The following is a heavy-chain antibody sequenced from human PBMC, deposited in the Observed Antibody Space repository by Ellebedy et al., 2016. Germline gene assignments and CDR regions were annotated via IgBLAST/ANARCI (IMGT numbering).Heavy chain of an antibody. CDR3: AKASRAGHSRGVIGYSFDV. Sequence: GGSLRLXXAASGFTYDDYAMHWVRLVPGKGLEWVSGLTWDSGEIGYADSVKGRFTISRDNSKNSLYLEINSLRPEDTALYYCAKASRAGHSRGVIGYSFDVWGQGTMVTVSS. J-gene: IGHJ3*01. CDR2: LTWDSGEI. CDR1: GFTYDDYA. D-gene: IGHD2-2*03. V-gene: IGHV3-9*01.